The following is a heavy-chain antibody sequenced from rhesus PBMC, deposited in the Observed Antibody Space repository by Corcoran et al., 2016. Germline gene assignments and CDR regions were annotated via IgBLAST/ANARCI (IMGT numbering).Heavy chain of an antibody. CDR2: SRSGGYT. Sequence: EVQLVESGGGLAKPGGSLSLSCAASGFTFSNYAMHWVRQATGKGLDWVPASRSGGYTYYAASVKGRFTISRDNSKNTLSLQMNSLRAEDTAVYFCAKSRGGAGNDYWGQGVLVTVSS. CDR1: GFTFSNYA. J-gene: IGHJ4*01. D-gene: IGHD6-31*01. V-gene: IGHV3-103*01. CDR3: AKSRGGAGNDY.